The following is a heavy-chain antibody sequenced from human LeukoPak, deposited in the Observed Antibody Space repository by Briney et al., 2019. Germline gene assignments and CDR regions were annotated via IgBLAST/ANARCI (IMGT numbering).Heavy chain of an antibody. CDR2: INHSGST. CDR3: ARVYYANSYDYWFFDL. D-gene: IGHD2-2*01. V-gene: IGHV4-34*01. J-gene: IGHJ2*01. CDR1: GGSISSYY. Sequence: NPSETLSLTCTVSGGSISSYYWSWIRQPPGKGLEWIGEINHSGSTNYNPSLKSRVTISVDTFKNQFSLKLSSATAADTAVYYCARVYYANSYDYWFFDLWVRGTLLTDSS.